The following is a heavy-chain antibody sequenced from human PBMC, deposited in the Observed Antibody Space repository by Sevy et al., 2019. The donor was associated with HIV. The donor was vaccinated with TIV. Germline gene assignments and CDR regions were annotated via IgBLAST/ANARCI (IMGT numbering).Heavy chain of an antibody. D-gene: IGHD4-17*01. J-gene: IGHJ4*02. CDR3: ARDVSSPYGDYEGYYFDY. V-gene: IGHV3-7*01. CDR1: VFIFNDYW. Sequence: GGSLRLSCAASVFIFNDYWMSWVRQAPGKGLEWVANIKQDGSEKYYVDSVKGRFTISRDNAKNSLYLQMNSLRAEDTAVYYCARDVSSPYGDYEGYYFDYWGQGNLVTVSS. CDR2: IKQDGSEK.